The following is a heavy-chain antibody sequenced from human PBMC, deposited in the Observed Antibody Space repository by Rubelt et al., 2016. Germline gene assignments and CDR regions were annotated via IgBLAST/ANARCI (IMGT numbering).Heavy chain of an antibody. V-gene: IGHV3-23*01. CDR1: GFTFGNYH. CDR3: GKDSSTTVAADDF. J-gene: IGHJ4*02. Sequence: EVHLSESGGGLEQPGGSLRLSCAASGFTFGNYHLTWVRQAPGKGLEWVSSINGPGDRTYYADSVRGRFTIPRDNSKSTLYLQMNNLRAEDTAVYYGGKDSSTTVAADDFWGQGTLVTVSS. CDR2: INGPGDRT. D-gene: IGHD1-1*01.